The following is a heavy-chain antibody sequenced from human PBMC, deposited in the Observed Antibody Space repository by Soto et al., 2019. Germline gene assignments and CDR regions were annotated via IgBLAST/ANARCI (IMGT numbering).Heavy chain of an antibody. CDR1: RLTFSGYW. V-gene: IGHV3-7*01. J-gene: IGHJ6*04. CDR2: IKHDGSEE. Sequence: EEPLVESGGGLVQPRGSLRLSCGASRLTFSGYWMSWVRQAPGKGLEWVANIKHDGSEEHYVDSVKGRFTISRDDAKNSVYLQMNSLRADDTAVYHCVRDWDVWGKGTTVTVSS. CDR3: VRDWDV.